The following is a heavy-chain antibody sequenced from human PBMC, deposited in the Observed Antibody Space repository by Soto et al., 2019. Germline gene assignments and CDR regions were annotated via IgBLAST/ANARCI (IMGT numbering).Heavy chain of an antibody. CDR1: GGSFSGYY. D-gene: IGHD3-9*01. V-gene: IGHV4-34*01. CDR2: INYSGST. J-gene: IGHJ4*02. Sequence: SETLSLTCAVYGGSFSGYYWSWIRQPPGKGLEWIGKINYSGSTNYNPSLKSRVTISVDTSKNQFSLKLSSLSAADTAVYYCGRLEGLATISYYFDYWGQGALVTVSS. CDR3: GRLEGLATISYYFDY.